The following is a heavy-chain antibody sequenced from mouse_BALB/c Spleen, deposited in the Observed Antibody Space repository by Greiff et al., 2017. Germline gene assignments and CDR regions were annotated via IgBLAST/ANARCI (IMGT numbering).Heavy chain of an antibody. CDR3: ATLMITTVPFAD. Sequence: VQVVESGPGLVAPSQSLSITCTVSGFSLTSYGVHWVRQPPGKGLEWLGVIWAGGSTNYNSALMSRLSISKDNSKSQVFLKMNSLQTDDTAMYYCATLMITTVPFADWGQGTLVTVSA. CDR1: GFSLTSYG. D-gene: IGHD2-4*01. J-gene: IGHJ3*01. CDR2: IWAGGST. V-gene: IGHV2-9*02.